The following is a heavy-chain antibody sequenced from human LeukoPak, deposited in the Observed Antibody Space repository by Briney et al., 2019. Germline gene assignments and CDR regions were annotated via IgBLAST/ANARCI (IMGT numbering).Heavy chain of an antibody. V-gene: IGHV3-48*02. J-gene: IGHJ4*02. D-gene: IGHD6-13*01. CDR1: GFTFSTYE. CDR2: ISSSSSTI. Sequence: GGSLRLSCEASGFTFSTYEMNWVRQAPGKGLEWVSYISSSSSTIYYADSVKGRFTISRDNAKNSLYLQMNSLRDEDTAVYYCARDRRGRIAAAGTVGFDYWGQGTLVTVSS. CDR3: ARDRRGRIAAAGTVGFDY.